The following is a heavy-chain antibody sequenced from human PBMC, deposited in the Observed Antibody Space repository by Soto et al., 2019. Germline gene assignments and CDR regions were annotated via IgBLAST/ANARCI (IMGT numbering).Heavy chain of an antibody. J-gene: IGHJ6*01. CDR1: GYTLTELS. CDR2: FDPEDGET. D-gene: IGHD3-9*01. V-gene: IGHV1-24*01. CDR3: ATDFTHYVLRYLTGGRARDV. Sequence: ASVKVSCKVSGYTLTELSMHWVRQAPGKGLEWMGGFDPEDGETIYAQKFQGRVTMTEDTSTDTAYMELSSLRSEDTAVYYCATDFTHYVLRYLTGGRARDVWGQGRTVTVSS.